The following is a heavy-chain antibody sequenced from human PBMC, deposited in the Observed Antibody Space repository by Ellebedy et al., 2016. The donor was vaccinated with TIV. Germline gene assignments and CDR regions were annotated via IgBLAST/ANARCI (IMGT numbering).Heavy chain of an antibody. CDR3: ARGLYFDSSGYYYWFDP. V-gene: IGHV4-4*07. D-gene: IGHD3-22*01. CDR1: GGSMSSFY. Sequence: SETLSLXCTVSGGSMSSFYWNWIRQPAGKGLEWIGRIYVSGGTNYNPSLKSRVTMSVDTSKNQFSLKLSSVTAADTAVYYCARGLYFDSSGYYYWFDPWGQGTLATVSS. J-gene: IGHJ5*02. CDR2: IYVSGGT.